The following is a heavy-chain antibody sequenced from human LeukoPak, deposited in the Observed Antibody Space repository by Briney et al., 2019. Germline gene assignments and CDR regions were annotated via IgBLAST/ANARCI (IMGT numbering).Heavy chain of an antibody. Sequence: PGGSLRLSCAASGFTFSSYAMSWVRQAPGKGLEWVSAISGSGGSTYYADSVKGRFTISRDNSKNTLYLQMNSLRAEDTAVCYCAKDPLVVVAATDYWGQGTLVTVSS. V-gene: IGHV3-23*01. D-gene: IGHD2-15*01. CDR2: ISGSGGST. J-gene: IGHJ4*02. CDR3: AKDPLVVVAATDY. CDR1: GFTFSSYA.